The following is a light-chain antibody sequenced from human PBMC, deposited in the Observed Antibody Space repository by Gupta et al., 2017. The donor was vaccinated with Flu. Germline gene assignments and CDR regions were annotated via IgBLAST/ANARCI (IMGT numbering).Light chain of an antibody. Sequence: DIQLTQSPSFLSASVGDRVAITCRASQGVSSYLAWYQQKPGKAPKLLIFAADALQSGVPSRFSGSGSGTEFTLTISSLQPEDCATYFCQQQVRHPLTFGGGTTVEI. CDR2: AAD. J-gene: IGKJ4*01. CDR1: QGVSSY. V-gene: IGKV1-9*01. CDR3: QQQVRHPLT.